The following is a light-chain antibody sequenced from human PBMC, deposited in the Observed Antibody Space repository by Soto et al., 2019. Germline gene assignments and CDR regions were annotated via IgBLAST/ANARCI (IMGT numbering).Light chain of an antibody. CDR2: GAS. CDR1: QSVSSS. Sequence: EIVLTQSPATLSSSPGERATLSCRASQSVSSSLAWYQQKPGQAPRLLIYGASNRAGGIPARFSGSGSGTDFTLTISSREPEDFAGYDCQQRSNRPVTFGQGTRLEIK. J-gene: IGKJ5*01. V-gene: IGKV3-11*01. CDR3: QQRSNRPVT.